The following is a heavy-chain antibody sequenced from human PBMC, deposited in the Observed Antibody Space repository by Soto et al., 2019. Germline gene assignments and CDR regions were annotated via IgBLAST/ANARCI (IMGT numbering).Heavy chain of an antibody. CDR1: GYTFTSYD. V-gene: IGHV1-8*01. CDR2: MNPNSGNT. CDR3: ATNQNYYGSGFNDY. D-gene: IGHD3-10*01. Sequence: QVQLVQSGAEVKKPGASVKVSCKASGYTFTSYDINWVRQATGQGLEWMGWMNPNSGNTGYAQKFQGRVTMTRNTXKSTAYMELSSLRSEDTAVYYCATNQNYYGSGFNDYWGQGTLVTVSS. J-gene: IGHJ4*02.